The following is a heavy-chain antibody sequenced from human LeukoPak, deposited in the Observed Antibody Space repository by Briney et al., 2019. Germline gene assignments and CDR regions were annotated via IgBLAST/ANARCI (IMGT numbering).Heavy chain of an antibody. Sequence: SVKVSCKASGYTFTSYDINWVRQATGQGLEWMGWMNPNSGYTGSAQKFQGRLTMTRDTSISTAYMELSSLRSEDTAVYYCARVVGAVDYWGQGTLVTVSS. J-gene: IGHJ4*02. V-gene: IGHV1-8*01. D-gene: IGHD3-3*01. CDR3: ARVVGAVDY. CDR2: MNPNSGYT. CDR1: GYTFTSYD.